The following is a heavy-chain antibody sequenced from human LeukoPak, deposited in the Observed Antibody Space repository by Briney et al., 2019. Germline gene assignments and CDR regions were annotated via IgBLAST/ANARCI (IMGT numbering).Heavy chain of an antibody. D-gene: IGHD6-13*01. CDR3: AKVKEQQSLLYFDN. Sequence: GGSLRLSFAASGFTFSSYAMSWVRQAPGKGLEWVSAISGSGGSTYYADSVKGRFTISRDNSKNTLYLQMNSLRAEDTAVYYCAKVKEQQSLLYFDNWGQGTLVTVSS. J-gene: IGHJ4*02. CDR2: ISGSGGST. V-gene: IGHV3-23*01. CDR1: GFTFSSYA.